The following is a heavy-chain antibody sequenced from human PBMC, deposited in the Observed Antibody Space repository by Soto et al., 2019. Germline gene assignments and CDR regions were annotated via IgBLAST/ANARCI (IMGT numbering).Heavy chain of an antibody. CDR3: ARERESFHLGPYSGYDRYYGMDV. Sequence: GSASTVGSDEIAWVRPPAENQMKGVSNISSSSSTIYYADSVKGRFTISRDNAKNSLYLQMNSLRDEDTAVYYCARERESFHLGPYSGYDRYYGMDVWGQVTTVTVFS. J-gene: IGHJ6*02. D-gene: IGHD5-12*01. CDR2: ISSSSSTI. CDR1: ASTVGSDE. V-gene: IGHV3-48*02.